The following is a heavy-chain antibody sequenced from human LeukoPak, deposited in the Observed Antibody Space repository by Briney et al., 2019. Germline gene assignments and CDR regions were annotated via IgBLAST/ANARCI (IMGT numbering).Heavy chain of an antibody. Sequence: SGGSLRLSCAASGFTFSNSWMNWVCQAPGKGLEWVAAIKCDGSEKCYVDSVKGRLTISRDNAKNSLYLQVNSLRAEDMTVYYCVRGVGSSTSCYVRAFDIWGQGTMVTVSS. CDR2: IKCDGSEK. J-gene: IGHJ3*02. D-gene: IGHD2-2*01. CDR1: GFTFSNSW. V-gene: IGHV3-52*01. CDR3: VRGVGSSTSCYVRAFDI.